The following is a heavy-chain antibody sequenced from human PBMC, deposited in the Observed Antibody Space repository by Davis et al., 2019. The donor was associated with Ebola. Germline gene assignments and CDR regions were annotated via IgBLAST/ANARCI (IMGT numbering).Heavy chain of an antibody. CDR1: GYTFTNYY. J-gene: IGHJ3*02. CDR3: ASLRRTITGMDDAFDM. Sequence: KVSCKASGYTFTNYYMHWVRQAPGQGLEWMGIIYTGDSDTRYSPSFRGQVTISADKSIKTAFLQWGSLKASDTALYYCASLRRTITGMDDAFDMWGQGTMVTVSS. CDR2: IYTGDSDT. D-gene: IGHD2-8*02. V-gene: IGHV5-51*01.